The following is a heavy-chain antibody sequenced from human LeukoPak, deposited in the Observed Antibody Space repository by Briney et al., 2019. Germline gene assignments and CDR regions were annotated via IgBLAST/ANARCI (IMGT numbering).Heavy chain of an antibody. CDR1: GGSFSGYY. CDR2: INHSGST. V-gene: IGHV4-34*01. D-gene: IGHD4-11*01. Sequence: PSETLSLTCAVYGGSFSGYYWSWIRQPPGKGLEWIGEINHSGSTNYNPSLKSRVTISVDTSKNQFSLKLSSVTAADTAVYYCAAEGVLQPTYYFDYWGQGTLVTVSS. CDR3: AAEGVLQPTYYFDY. J-gene: IGHJ4*02.